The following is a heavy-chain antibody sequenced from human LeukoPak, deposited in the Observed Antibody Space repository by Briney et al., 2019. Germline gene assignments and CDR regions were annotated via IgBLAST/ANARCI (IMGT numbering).Heavy chain of an antibody. CDR2: INHSGST. Sequence: SETLSLTCAVYGGSFSGYYWSWIRQPPGKGLEWIGEINHSGSTNYNPSLKSRVTISVDTSKSQFSLKLSSVTAADTAVYYCARGGGDGYYMDVWGKGTTVTVSS. D-gene: IGHD2-21*02. CDR1: GGSFSGYY. V-gene: IGHV4-34*01. CDR3: ARGGGDGYYMDV. J-gene: IGHJ6*03.